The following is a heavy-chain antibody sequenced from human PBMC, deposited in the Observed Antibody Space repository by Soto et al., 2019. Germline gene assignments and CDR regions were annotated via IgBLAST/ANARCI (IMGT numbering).Heavy chain of an antibody. CDR2: ISSSSSTI. CDR1: GFTFSSYS. D-gene: IGHD3-10*01. V-gene: IGHV3-48*01. J-gene: IGHJ6*03. CDR3: ARDPGPSIYSYYYMDV. Sequence: EVQLVESGGGLVQPGGSLRLSCAASGFTFSSYSMNWVRQAPGKGLEWVSYISSSSSTIYYADSVKGRFTISRDNAKNSLYLQMNSLRAEDTAVYYCARDPGPSIYSYYYMDVWGKGTTVTVSS.